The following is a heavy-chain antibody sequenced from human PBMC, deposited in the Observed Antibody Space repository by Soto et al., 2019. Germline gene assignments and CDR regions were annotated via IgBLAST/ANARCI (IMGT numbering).Heavy chain of an antibody. J-gene: IGHJ3*02. CDR3: ARSYYDILTGYYYAFGI. CDR1: GGSISSGGYS. CDR2: IYHSGST. Sequence: QLQLQESGSGLVKPSQTLSLTCAVSGGSISSGGYSWSWIRQPPGKGLEWIGYIYHSGSTYYNPSLKSRGTISVDRSQNQFSLMLSYVTAADTAVYYCARSYYDILTGYYYAFGIWGQGTMVTVSS. D-gene: IGHD3-9*01. V-gene: IGHV4-30-2*01.